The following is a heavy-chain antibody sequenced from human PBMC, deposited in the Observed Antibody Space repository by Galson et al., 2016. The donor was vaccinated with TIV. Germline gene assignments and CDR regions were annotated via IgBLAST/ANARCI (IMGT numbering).Heavy chain of an antibody. CDR2: IKEDGSEK. J-gene: IGHJ4*02. D-gene: IGHD6-13*01. V-gene: IGHV3-7*02. CDR3: ARVSSWYYVDF. CDR1: GYAFIGYY. Sequence: SCKASGYAFIGYYIHWVRQAPGQGLEWVANIKEDGSEKYYVDSVTGRFTVSRDNAKESLFLQMDSLRVEDTAVYYCARVSSWYYVDFWGQGTLITVSS.